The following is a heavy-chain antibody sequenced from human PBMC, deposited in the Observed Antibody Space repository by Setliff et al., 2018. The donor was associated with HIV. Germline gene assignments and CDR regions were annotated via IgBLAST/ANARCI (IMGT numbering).Heavy chain of an antibody. CDR3: ARDQLAMVRGNGMDV. D-gene: IGHD3-10*01. Sequence: ASVKVSCKASGGTFIRYAFNWVRQAPGQGLEWMGEIIPIFGIPSYAQRFQDRVTITADESTNTAYMELSSLRSEDTAVYYCARDQLAMVRGNGMDVWGQGTTVTVSS. CDR2: IIPIFGIP. V-gene: IGHV1-69*13. J-gene: IGHJ6*02. CDR1: GGTFIRYA.